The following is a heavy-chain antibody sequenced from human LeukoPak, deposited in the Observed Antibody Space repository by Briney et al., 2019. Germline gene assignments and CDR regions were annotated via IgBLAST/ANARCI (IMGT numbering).Heavy chain of an antibody. V-gene: IGHV1-8*01. CDR2: MNPNSGNT. D-gene: IGHD3-22*01. CDR3: ARTVGDYYDSSGYLEIFFKHYYMDV. J-gene: IGHJ6*03. Sequence: ASVEVSCKASGYTFTSYDINWVRQATGQGLEWMGWMNPNSGNTGYAQKFQGRVTMTRNTSISTAYMELSSLRSEDTAVYYCARTVGDYYDSSGYLEIFFKHYYMDVWGKGTTVTVSS. CDR1: GYTFTSYD.